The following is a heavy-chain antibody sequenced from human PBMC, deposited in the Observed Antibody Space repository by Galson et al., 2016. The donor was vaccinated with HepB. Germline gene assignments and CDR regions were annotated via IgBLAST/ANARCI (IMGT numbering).Heavy chain of an antibody. CDR2: IKQDGSEK. CDR1: GFTFSSCS. J-gene: IGHJ6*02. Sequence: SLRLSCAASGFTFSSCSMTWVRQAPGKGLEWVANIKQDGSEKYYVDSVKGRFTISRDNAKNSLYLQMNSLRGEDTAVYYCARGRGVDVWGQGTTVTVSS. CDR3: ARGRGVDV. V-gene: IGHV3-7*03.